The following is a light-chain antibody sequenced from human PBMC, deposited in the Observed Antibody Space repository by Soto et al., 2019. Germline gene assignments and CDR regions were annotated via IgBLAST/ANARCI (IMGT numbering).Light chain of an antibody. CDR3: QQYNNWPFT. CDR2: DSS. CDR1: QTVSSTY. Sequence: IVLTQSPGTLSLSPGERATLSCRTSQTVSSTYFAWYQQRPGQSPRLLFYDSSTRATGIPARFSGSGSGTEFTLTISSLQSEDFAVYYCQQYNNWPFTFGPGTKVDIK. J-gene: IGKJ3*01. V-gene: IGKV3-15*01.